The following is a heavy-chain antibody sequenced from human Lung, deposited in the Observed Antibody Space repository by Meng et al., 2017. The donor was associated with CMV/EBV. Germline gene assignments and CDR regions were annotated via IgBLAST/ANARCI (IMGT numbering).Heavy chain of an antibody. CDR3: AREGLDFGGNINWYDP. Sequence: SXTLSLXCTVSGGSISSSSYFWGWIRQPPGKGLEWIGTIYHNGKTYYNPSLKSRVSISVDTSKDQFSLRLTSVTAADTAVYYCAREGLDFGGNINWYDPXGQGXLVTVSS. J-gene: IGHJ5*02. D-gene: IGHD4-23*01. CDR2: IYHNGKT. V-gene: IGHV4-39*07. CDR1: GGSISSSSYF.